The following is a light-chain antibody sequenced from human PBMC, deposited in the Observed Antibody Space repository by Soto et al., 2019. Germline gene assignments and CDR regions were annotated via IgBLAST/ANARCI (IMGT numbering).Light chain of an antibody. CDR3: QQYFSSPQT. J-gene: IGKJ1*01. CDR1: QILLYTSTNKNF. CDR2: WAS. Sequence: DIVMTQSPDSLAVSLGQRATFYCKSSQILLYTSTNKNFLAWYQQKPGQPPRLLISWASTRESGVPDRFSGSGSGTEFTLTISSLQAEDVAIYYCQQYFSSPQTFGQGTKVDIK. V-gene: IGKV4-1*01.